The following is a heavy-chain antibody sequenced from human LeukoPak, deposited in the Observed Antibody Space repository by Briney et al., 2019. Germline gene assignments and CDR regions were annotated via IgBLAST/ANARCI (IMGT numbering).Heavy chain of an antibody. J-gene: IGHJ4*02. Sequence: ASVKVSCKASGYTFTGYYMHWVRQAPGQGLEWMGWINPNSGGTNYAQKFQGRVTMTRDTSISTAYMELSRLRSDDTAVYYCARDVTITFGGVIVIARNVLGYWGQGTLVTVSS. CDR2: INPNSGGT. CDR1: GYTFTGYY. CDR3: ARDVTITFGGVIVIARNVLGY. V-gene: IGHV1-2*02. D-gene: IGHD3-16*02.